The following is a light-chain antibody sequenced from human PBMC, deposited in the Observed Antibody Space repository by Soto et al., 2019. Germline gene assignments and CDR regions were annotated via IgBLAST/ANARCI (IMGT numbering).Light chain of an antibody. CDR1: QSIVTY. V-gene: IGKV1-39*01. CDR2: AAS. Sequence: DIQMTQSPSSLSASVGDRVTITCRASQSIVTYLNWYLQKPGKAPKLLIYAASNLQSGVPSRFSGSGSGTDFTLTISSLQPEDFATYFCQQSCSTPPWTFGQGTKVEI. CDR3: QQSCSTPPWT. J-gene: IGKJ1*01.